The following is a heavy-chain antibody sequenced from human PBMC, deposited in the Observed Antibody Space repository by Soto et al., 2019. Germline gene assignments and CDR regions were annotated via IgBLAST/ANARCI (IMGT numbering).Heavy chain of an antibody. D-gene: IGHD3-10*01. CDR3: AKDHRDYGSGSYYDY. CDR2: ISGSGGGT. CDR1: GFTFSSYA. J-gene: IGHJ4*02. Sequence: GGSLRLSCAASGFTFSSYAMSWVRQAPGKGLEWVSAISGSGGGTYYADSVKGRFTISRDNSKNTLYLQMNSLRAEDTAVYYCAKDHRDYGSGSYYDYWGQGTLVTVSS. V-gene: IGHV3-23*01.